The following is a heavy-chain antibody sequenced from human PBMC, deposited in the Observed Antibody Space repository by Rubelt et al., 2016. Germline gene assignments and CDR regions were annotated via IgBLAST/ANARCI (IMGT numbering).Heavy chain of an antibody. CDR3: ARDGCITMSCMDV. D-gene: IGHD3-10*02. CDR1: GFTFSSYA. J-gene: IGHJ6*02. Sequence: VQLVESGGGLVQPGGSLRLSCAASGFTFSSYAMHWVRQAPGKGLEWEAGISYDGRNKYYADSVKGRFTISRDNSKNTLYLQMNSLRAEDTAVYYCARDGCITMSCMDVWGQGTTVTVSS. CDR2: ISYDGRNK. V-gene: IGHV3-30*04.